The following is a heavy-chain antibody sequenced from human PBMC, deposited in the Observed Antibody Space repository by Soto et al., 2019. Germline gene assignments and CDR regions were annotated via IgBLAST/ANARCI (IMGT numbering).Heavy chain of an antibody. Sequence: PGGSLRLSCAASGFTFSDFYMTWIRQAPGKGLEWVSHISGRGSSMEYADSVKGRFTISRDNAKNSLSLQMNSLRAEDTAIYYCATYHRAMSLTHFDYLGQGVLVTVSS. CDR3: ATYHRAMSLTHFDY. D-gene: IGHD2-15*01. V-gene: IGHV3-11*01. J-gene: IGHJ4*02. CDR1: GFTFSDFY. CDR2: ISGRGSSM.